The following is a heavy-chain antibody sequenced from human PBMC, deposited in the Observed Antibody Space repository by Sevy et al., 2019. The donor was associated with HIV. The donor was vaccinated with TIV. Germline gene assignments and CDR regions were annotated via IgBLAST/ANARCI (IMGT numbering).Heavy chain of an antibody. V-gene: IGHV3-23*01. Sequence: GGSLRLSCAASGFTFDNYAMNWVRQAPGKGLEWVSGISGSGESKYYADSVKGRFIISRDSSKNTDYLQMNSLRAEDTAIYYCAQDQEVTGWYSEFFHHWGQGTLVTVSS. D-gene: IGHD6-19*01. CDR1: GFTFDNYA. J-gene: IGHJ1*01. CDR2: ISGSGESK. CDR3: AQDQEVTGWYSEFFHH.